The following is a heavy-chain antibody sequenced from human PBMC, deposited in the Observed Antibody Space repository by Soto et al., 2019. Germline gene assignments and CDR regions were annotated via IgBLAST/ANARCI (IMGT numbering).Heavy chain of an antibody. Sequence: ASVKVSCKASGYTFTRYDINWVRQATGQGLEWMGWMNPNSGNTGYAQKFQGRVTMTRNTSISTAYMELSSLRSEDTAVYYCAFKRRSGQRELFAYRRQGTPDTVSS. J-gene: IGHJ4*02. V-gene: IGHV1-8*01. CDR3: AFKRRSGQRELFAY. D-gene: IGHD1-1*01. CDR2: MNPNSGNT. CDR1: GYTFTRYD.